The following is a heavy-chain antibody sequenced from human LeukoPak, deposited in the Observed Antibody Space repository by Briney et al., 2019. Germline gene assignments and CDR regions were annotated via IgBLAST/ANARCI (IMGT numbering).Heavy chain of an antibody. Sequence: GGSLRLSCAASGFTVSSNYMHWVRQAPGKGLEWVSIIYSGGRTYYAESVKGRFTISRDSSTNTLFLQMNSLRAEDTAIYYCARDLVVAGLVPWGQGTLVLVSS. CDR1: GFTVSSNY. D-gene: IGHD3-22*01. CDR2: IYSGGRT. V-gene: IGHV3-66*01. J-gene: IGHJ5*02. CDR3: ARDLVVAGLVP.